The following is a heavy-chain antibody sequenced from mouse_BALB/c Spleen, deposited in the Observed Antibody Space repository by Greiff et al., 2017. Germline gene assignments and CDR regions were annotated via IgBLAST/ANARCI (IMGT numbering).Heavy chain of an antibody. V-gene: IGHV5-6*02. CDR3: ARQERSATGYFDY. Sequence: EVKLVESGGDLVKPGGSLKLSCAASGFTFSSYGMSWVRQTPDKRLEWVATISSGGSYTYYPDSVKGRFTISRDNAKNTLYLQMSSLKSEDTAMYYCARQERSATGYFDYWGQGTTLTVSS. CDR2: ISSGGSYT. D-gene: IGHD1-1*01. CDR1: GFTFSSYG. J-gene: IGHJ2*01.